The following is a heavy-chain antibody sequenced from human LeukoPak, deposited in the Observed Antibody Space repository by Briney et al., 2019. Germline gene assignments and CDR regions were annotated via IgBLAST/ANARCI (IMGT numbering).Heavy chain of an antibody. CDR2: IFYSGST. CDR1: GGSISAYY. V-gene: IGHV4-59*08. J-gene: IGHJ4*02. CDR3: ARHFPFFGEPPYYFDY. Sequence: SETLSLTCTVSGGSISAYYWNWIRQPPGKGLVWIGYIFYSGSTYYNPSLKSRVTISVDTSKNQFSLKLSSVTAADTAVYYCARHFPFFGEPPYYFDYWGQGTLVTVSS. D-gene: IGHD3-10*01.